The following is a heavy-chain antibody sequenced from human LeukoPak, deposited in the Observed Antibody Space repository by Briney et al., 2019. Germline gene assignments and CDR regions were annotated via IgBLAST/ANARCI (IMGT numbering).Heavy chain of an antibody. CDR2: INHSGST. V-gene: IGHV4-34*01. CDR1: GGSFSGYY. D-gene: IGHD2-15*01. J-gene: IGHJ5*02. CDR3: ARGLRDIVVVVAAVRGFDP. Sequence: SETLSLTCAVYGGSFSGYYWSWIRRPPGKGLEWIGEINHSGSTNYNPSLKSRVTISVDTSKNQFSLKLSSVTAADTAVYYCARGLRDIVVVVAAVRGFDPWGQGTLVTVSS.